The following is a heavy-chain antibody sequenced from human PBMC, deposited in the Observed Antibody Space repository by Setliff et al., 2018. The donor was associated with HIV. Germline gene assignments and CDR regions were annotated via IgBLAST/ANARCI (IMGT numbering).Heavy chain of an antibody. Sequence: GASVKVSCKASGGPFSSFAISWVRQAPGQGLEWMGGIIPIFGTANYAQKFQGRVTITTDESTTTAYMELRRLRSEDTAVYYCARETYYGSGSYLPTEYYYYYMDVWGKGTTVTVSS. CDR3: ARETYYGSGSYLPTEYYYYYMDV. CDR1: GGPFSSFA. D-gene: IGHD3-10*01. J-gene: IGHJ6*03. V-gene: IGHV1-69*05. CDR2: IIPIFGTA.